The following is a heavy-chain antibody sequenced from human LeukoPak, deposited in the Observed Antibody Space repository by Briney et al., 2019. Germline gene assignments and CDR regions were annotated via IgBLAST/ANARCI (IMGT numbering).Heavy chain of an antibody. D-gene: IGHD3-9*01. V-gene: IGHV3-21*01. CDR2: ISSSSSYI. CDR3: ARDRYYDILTGYSHELDY. J-gene: IGHJ4*02. Sequence: GGSLRLSCAASGFTFSSYSMNWVRQAPGKGLEWVSSISSSSSYIYYADSVKGRFTISRDNAKSSLYLQMNSLRAEDTAVYYCARDRYYDILTGYSHELDYWGQGTLVTVSS. CDR1: GFTFSSYS.